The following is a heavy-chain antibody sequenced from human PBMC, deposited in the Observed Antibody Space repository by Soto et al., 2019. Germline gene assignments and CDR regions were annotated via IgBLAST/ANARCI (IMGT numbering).Heavy chain of an antibody. D-gene: IGHD3-22*01. Sequence: EVQLVESGGGLVQPGGSLRLSCAASGLTFSSYWMHWVRQAPGKGLVWVSRINSDGSSTSYADSVKGRFTIFRDNAKNTLYLQMNSLRAEDTAVYYCARDPTYFYDSSGYYDYWGQGTLVTVSS. V-gene: IGHV3-74*01. CDR1: GLTFSSYW. CDR2: INSDGSST. J-gene: IGHJ4*02. CDR3: ARDPTYFYDSSGYYDY.